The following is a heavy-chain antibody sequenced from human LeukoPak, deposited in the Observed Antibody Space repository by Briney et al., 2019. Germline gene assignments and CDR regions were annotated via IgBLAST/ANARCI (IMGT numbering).Heavy chain of an antibody. CDR1: GGSIRSYH. Sequence: SETLSLTCTVSGGSIRSYHWSWIRQPPGNRLEWIGYIYYTGSTNYNPSLKSRVTISLDTPKNQFSLKLSSVTAADTAVYYCARVFDSGSQAYFYYMDVWGKGTTVTISS. CDR2: IYYTGST. V-gene: IGHV4-59*01. CDR3: ARVFDSGSQAYFYYMDV. J-gene: IGHJ6*03. D-gene: IGHD3-10*01.